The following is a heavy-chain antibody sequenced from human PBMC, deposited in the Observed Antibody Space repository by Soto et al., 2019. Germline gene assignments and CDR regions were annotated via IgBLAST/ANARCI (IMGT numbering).Heavy chain of an antibody. Sequence: EVQLVESGGGLVQPGGSLRLSCAASGFTVSSNYMSWVRQAPGKGMEWVSVISSGGSTYYADSVKGRFTISRDNSKNTLYLQMNSLRAEDTAVYYCARDGPITMVRGAPSGMDVWCQGTTVTVSS. CDR1: GFTVSSNY. CDR2: ISSGGST. D-gene: IGHD3-10*01. J-gene: IGHJ6*02. CDR3: ARDGPITMVRGAPSGMDV. V-gene: IGHV3-66*01.